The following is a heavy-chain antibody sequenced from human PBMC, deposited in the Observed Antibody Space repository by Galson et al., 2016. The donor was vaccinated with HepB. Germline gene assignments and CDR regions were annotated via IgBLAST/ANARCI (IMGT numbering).Heavy chain of an antibody. V-gene: IGHV7-4-1*02. D-gene: IGHD6-25*01. Sequence: SVKVSCKASGGTFNNHGISWVRQAPGQGLEWMGWINTNTGNPTYAQGFTGRFVFSLDTSVSTAYLQISSLKAEDTAVYYCARDPSVRLLRHFDLWGRGTLVTVSS. CDR3: ARDPSVRLLRHFDL. CDR2: INTNTGNP. J-gene: IGHJ2*01. CDR1: GGTFNNHG.